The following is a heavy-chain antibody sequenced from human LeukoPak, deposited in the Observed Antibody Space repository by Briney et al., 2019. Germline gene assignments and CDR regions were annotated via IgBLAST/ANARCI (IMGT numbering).Heavy chain of an antibody. CDR3: ARFGYGRYYFDY. Sequence: GGSLRLSCAASGLTFSSYWMSWVRQAPGKGLEWVANIKQDGSEKYYVDSVRGRFTISRDNAKNSLYLQMNSLRAEDTAVYYCARFGYGRYYFDYWGQGTLVTVSS. D-gene: IGHD1-26*01. CDR1: GLTFSSYW. V-gene: IGHV3-7*01. CDR2: IKQDGSEK. J-gene: IGHJ4*02.